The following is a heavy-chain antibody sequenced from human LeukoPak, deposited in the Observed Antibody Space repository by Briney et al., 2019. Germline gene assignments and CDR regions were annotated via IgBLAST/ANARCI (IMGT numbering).Heavy chain of an antibody. CDR2: IYYSGST. J-gene: IGHJ3*02. Sequence: SQTLSLTCTVSGGSISSGGYYWSWIRQHPGKGLEWIGYIYYSGSTYYNPSLKSRVTISVDTSKNQFSLKLSSVTAADTAVYYCARDGSDAFDIWGQGTMVTVSS. CDR1: GGSISSGGYY. V-gene: IGHV4-31*03. D-gene: IGHD3-10*01. CDR3: ARDGSDAFDI.